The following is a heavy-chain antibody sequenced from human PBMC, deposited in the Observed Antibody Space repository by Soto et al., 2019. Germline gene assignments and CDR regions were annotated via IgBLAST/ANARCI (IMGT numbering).Heavy chain of an antibody. Sequence: PGESLKISCKGSGYSFTSYWISWVRQMPGKGLEWMGRIDPSDSYTNYSPSFQGHVTISADKSISTAYLQWSSLKASDTAMYYCARRLLGYCSGGSCESSCYYYGMDVWGQGTTVTVSS. CDR3: ARRLLGYCSGGSCESSCYYYGMDV. CDR1: GYSFTSYW. D-gene: IGHD2-15*01. J-gene: IGHJ6*02. CDR2: IDPSDSYT. V-gene: IGHV5-10-1*01.